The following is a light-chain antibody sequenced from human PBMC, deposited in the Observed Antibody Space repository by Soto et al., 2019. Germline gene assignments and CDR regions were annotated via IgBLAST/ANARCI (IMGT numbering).Light chain of an antibody. J-gene: IGLJ1*01. Sequence: QSVLTQPASVSGSPGQSMTIPCTGTSSDIGTYDYVSWYQQHPGKAPKLMIYEVSNRPSGVSNRFSGSKSGNTASLTISGLQAEDEANYYCSSFTSSRAYVFGTGTKLTVL. CDR2: EVS. CDR3: SSFTSSRAYV. CDR1: SSDIGTYDY. V-gene: IGLV2-14*01.